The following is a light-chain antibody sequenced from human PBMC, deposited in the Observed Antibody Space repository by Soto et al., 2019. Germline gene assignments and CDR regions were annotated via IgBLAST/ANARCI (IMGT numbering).Light chain of an antibody. CDR1: QSVLYSSNNKNY. V-gene: IGKV4-1*01. J-gene: IGKJ1*01. CDR3: QQYYSTPRT. CDR2: WAS. Sequence: DIVMTQSPDSLAVSLGERATINCKSSQSVLYSSNNKNYLAWYQQKPRQAPKLLISWASTRESGVPDRFSGSGAGTDFTLTISRLQAEDVAVYYCQQYYSTPRTFGQGTKVEIK.